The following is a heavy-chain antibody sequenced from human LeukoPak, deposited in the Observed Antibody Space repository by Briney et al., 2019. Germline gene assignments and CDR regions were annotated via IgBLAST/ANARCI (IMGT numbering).Heavy chain of an antibody. J-gene: IGHJ4*02. CDR3: VRVFGVAAAGYLYYFDY. D-gene: IGHD6-13*01. V-gene: IGHV4-39*07. Sequence: SETLSLTCTVSGDSISSRNYYWGWIRQPPGKGLEWIGSISYSGSTYYNPSLKSRVTISVDTSKNQFSLKLSSMTAADTALYYCVRVFGVAAAGYLYYFDYWGQGTLVTVSS. CDR1: GDSISSRNYY. CDR2: ISYSGST.